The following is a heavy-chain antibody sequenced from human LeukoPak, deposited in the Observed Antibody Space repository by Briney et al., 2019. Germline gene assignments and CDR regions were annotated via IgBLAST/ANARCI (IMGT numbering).Heavy chain of an antibody. Sequence: KSSETLSLTCTVSGGSVSSGSYYWRWIRQPPGKGLEWIGYIYYSGSTNYNPSLKSRVTISVDTSKNQFSLKLSSVTAADTAVYHCAREAMYSYGNNFDYWGQGTLVTVSS. CDR1: GGSVSSGSYY. CDR3: AREAMYSYGNNFDY. CDR2: IYYSGST. V-gene: IGHV4-61*01. J-gene: IGHJ4*02. D-gene: IGHD5-18*01.